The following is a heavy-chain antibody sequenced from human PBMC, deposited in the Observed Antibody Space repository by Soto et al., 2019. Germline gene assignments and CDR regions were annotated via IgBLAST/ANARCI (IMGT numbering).Heavy chain of an antibody. Sequence: TLSLTCAVSGGSISSSNWWSWVRQPPGKGLEWIGEIYHSGSTNYNPSLKSRVTISVDKSKNQFSLKLSSVTAADTAVYYCARDLGEYSSSSRADNWGQGTLVTVSS. V-gene: IGHV4-4*02. CDR3: ARDLGEYSSSSRADN. D-gene: IGHD6-6*01. CDR1: GGSISSSNW. J-gene: IGHJ4*02. CDR2: IYHSGST.